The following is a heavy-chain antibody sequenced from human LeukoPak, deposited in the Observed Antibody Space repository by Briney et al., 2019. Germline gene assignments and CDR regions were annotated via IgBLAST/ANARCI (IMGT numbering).Heavy chain of an antibody. CDR2: IKQDGSEK. J-gene: IGHJ6*02. CDR1: QLTFNNFA. D-gene: IGHD6-19*01. Sequence: GGSLRLSCAASQLTFNNFAMSWVRQAPGKGLEWVANIKQDGSEKYYVDSVKGRFTISRDNAKNSLYLQMSSLRAEDTAVYYCAREGGETWLVRLYYYYGMDVWGQGTTVTVSS. CDR3: AREGGETWLVRLYYYYGMDV. V-gene: IGHV3-7*01.